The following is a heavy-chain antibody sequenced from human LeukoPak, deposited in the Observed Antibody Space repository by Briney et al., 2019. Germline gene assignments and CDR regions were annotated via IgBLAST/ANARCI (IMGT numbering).Heavy chain of an antibody. CDR3: ARDPYSLYGMDV. J-gene: IGHJ6*02. D-gene: IGHD2-15*01. Sequence: PSETLSLTCAVSGGSISSGGYYWSWIRQPPGKGLEWIGEINHSGSTNYSPSLKSRVTISVDTSKNQFSLKLSSVAAADTAVYYCARDPYSLYGMDVWGQGTTVTVSS. CDR2: INHSGST. CDR1: GGSISSGGYY. V-gene: IGHV4-34*01.